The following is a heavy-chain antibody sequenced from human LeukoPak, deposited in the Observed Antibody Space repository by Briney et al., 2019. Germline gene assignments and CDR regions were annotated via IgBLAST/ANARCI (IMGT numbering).Heavy chain of an antibody. J-gene: IGHJ4*02. CDR1: GGTFSSYA. V-gene: IGHV1-69*10. CDR3: ARAGVDTPTVFDY. Sequence: ASVKVSCKASGGTFSSYAFSWVRQAPGQGLEWMGRIMPLLGIANYAQNLQGRVTLTADKSTSTAYMELSSLRSEDTAVYYCARAGVDTPTVFDYWGQGILVTVSS. D-gene: IGHD5-18*01. CDR2: IMPLLGIA.